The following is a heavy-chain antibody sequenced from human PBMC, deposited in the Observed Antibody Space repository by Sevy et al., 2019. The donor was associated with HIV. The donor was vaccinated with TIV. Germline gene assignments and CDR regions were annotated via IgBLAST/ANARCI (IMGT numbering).Heavy chain of an antibody. CDR1: GGTFSRDG. D-gene: IGHD6-19*01. J-gene: IGHJ4*02. V-gene: IGHV1-69*13. CDR3: ARGGGSGWYYFDS. Sequence: ASVKVSCKASGGTFSRDGISWVRQAPGQGLEWMGGIISFFDMTNYAQKFQGRVTITADESTSTVYMELGSRRFGDTAVYYCARGGGSGWYYFDSWGQGTLVTVSS. CDR2: IISFFDMT.